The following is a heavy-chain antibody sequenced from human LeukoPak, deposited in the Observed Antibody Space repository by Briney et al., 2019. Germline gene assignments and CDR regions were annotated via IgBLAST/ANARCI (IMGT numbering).Heavy chain of an antibody. D-gene: IGHD3-3*01. CDR3: ARDREYPTSKRITIFGVEDERDNWFDP. CDR1: GYTFTSYY. J-gene: IGHJ5*02. V-gene: IGHV1-46*01. CDR2: INPSGGST. Sequence: ASVKVSCKASGYTFTSYYMHWVRQAPGQGLEWMGIINPSGGSTSYAQKFQGRVTMTRDMSTSTVYMELSSLRSEDTAVYYCARDREYPTSKRITIFGVEDERDNWFDPWGQGTLVTVSS.